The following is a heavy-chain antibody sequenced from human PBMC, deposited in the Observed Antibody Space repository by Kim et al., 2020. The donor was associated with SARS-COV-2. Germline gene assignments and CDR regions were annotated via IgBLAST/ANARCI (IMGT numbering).Heavy chain of an antibody. J-gene: IGHJ4*02. CDR2: ISRSGAST. D-gene: IGHD5-12*01. V-gene: IGHV3-23*01. CDR1: GFNSA. Sequence: GGSLRLSCSASGFNSAMTWVRQAPGKGLEWVSGISRSGASTYYRDSAKGRFTITRDNSKYTVYLQMNSLRAEDTAVYYCARVLGGYEDTPLFGYFNDWGQGTPVTVSS. CDR3: ARVLGGYEDTPLFGYFND.